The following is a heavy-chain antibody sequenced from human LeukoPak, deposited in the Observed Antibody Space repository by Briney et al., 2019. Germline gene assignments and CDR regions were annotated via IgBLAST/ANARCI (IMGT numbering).Heavy chain of an antibody. CDR3: ARQYYDFWSGYSIPSYYFDY. D-gene: IGHD3-3*01. V-gene: IGHV4-34*01. CDR2: INHSGST. CDR1: SGSFGGYH. J-gene: IGHJ4*02. Sequence: SETLSLTCDVYSGSFGGYHWSWIRQPPGKGLEWIGEINHSGSTSYNPSLKSRVSISVDASKNQFSLKLSSVTAADTAVYYCARQYYDFWSGYSIPSYYFDYWGQGTLVTVSS.